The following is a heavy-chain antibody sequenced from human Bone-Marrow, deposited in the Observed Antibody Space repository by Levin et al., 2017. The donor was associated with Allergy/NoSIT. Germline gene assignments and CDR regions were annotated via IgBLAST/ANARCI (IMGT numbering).Heavy chain of an antibody. CDR3: ASSRGCYSEVFLDH. Sequence: GESLKISCEGSGFTFSSFSMSWIRQVPGKGLEWIAYITSGSSYTNYADAVKGRFTVSRDKAKNSVFLQINVMRSDDTPIDDCASSRGCYSEVFLDHWGQGSLVTVSS. D-gene: IGHD2-15*01. CDR1: GFTFSSFS. CDR2: ITSGSSYT. J-gene: IGHJ4*02. V-gene: IGHV3-11*03.